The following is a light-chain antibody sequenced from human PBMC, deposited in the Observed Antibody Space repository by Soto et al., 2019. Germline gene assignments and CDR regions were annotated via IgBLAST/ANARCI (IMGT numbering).Light chain of an antibody. V-gene: IGKV3-20*01. Sequence: DIVLTQSPGTLSLSPGERATLSCRASQSVSSSYLAWYQQKPGQAPRLLIYGASSRATGIPDRFSGSGSGTDFTLTISRLEPEDFAVYYCQQYGSPWAFGQGTKVDIK. CDR3: QQYGSPWA. CDR2: GAS. J-gene: IGKJ1*01. CDR1: QSVSSSY.